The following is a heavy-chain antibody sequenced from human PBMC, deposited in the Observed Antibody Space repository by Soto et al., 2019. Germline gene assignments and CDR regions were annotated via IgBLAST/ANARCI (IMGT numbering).Heavy chain of an antibody. V-gene: IGHV4-31*03. Sequence: SETLSLTCTVSGGSIRSAGHYWSWIRQHPGKGLEWIGYINDSGSTFYNPSLRSRLNISVDTSENQFSLRLTSVTAADTAVYFCARWGGFWPDAVCAAPFGPWGQGTLVTVSA. CDR3: ARWGGFWPDAVCAAPFGP. CDR1: GGSIRSAGHY. D-gene: IGHD2-8*01. CDR2: INDSGST. J-gene: IGHJ5*02.